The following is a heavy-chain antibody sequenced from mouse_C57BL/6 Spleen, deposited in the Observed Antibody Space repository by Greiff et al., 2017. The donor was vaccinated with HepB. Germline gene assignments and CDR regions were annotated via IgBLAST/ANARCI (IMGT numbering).Heavy chain of an antibody. CDR3: AREGGGYYGSFDY. D-gene: IGHD1-1*01. V-gene: IGHV1-54*01. CDR1: GYAFTNYL. J-gene: IGHJ2*01. Sequence: QVQLKESGAELVRPGTSVKVSCKASGYAFTNYLIEWVKQRPGQGLEWIGVINPGSGGTNYNEKFKGKATLTADKSSSTAYMQLSSLTSEDSAVYFCAREGGGYYGSFDYWGQGTTLTVSS. CDR2: INPGSGGT.